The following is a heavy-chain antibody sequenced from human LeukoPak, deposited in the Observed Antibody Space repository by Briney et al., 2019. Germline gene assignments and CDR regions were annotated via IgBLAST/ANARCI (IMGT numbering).Heavy chain of an antibody. V-gene: IGHV3-66*01. CDR2: IYSGGST. CDR1: GFTVSSNY. CDR3: ARAFDW. D-gene: IGHD3-9*01. Sequence: GGTLRLSCAASGFTVSSNYMSWVRQAPRKGLEWVSVIYSGGSTYYADSVKGRFTISRDNSKNTLYLQMGSLRAEDMAVYYCARAFDWWGQGTLVTVSS. J-gene: IGHJ4*02.